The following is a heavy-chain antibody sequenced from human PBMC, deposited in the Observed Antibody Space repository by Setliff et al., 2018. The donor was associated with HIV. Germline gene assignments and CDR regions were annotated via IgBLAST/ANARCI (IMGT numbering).Heavy chain of an antibody. CDR1: GGTFSSSA. V-gene: IGHV1-69*10. Sequence: ASVKVSCKTSGGTFSSSAISWVRQAPGQGLEWMGGITPILGLPNYAQKFQGRVTITADRSTTTAYMELRSLKYDDTAVYYCARGHNYYYYMDVWGKGTTVTVSS. J-gene: IGHJ6*03. CDR2: ITPILGLP. CDR3: ARGHNYYYYMDV.